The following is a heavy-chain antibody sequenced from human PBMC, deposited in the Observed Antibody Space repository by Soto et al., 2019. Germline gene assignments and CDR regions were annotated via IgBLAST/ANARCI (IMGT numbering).Heavy chain of an antibody. J-gene: IGHJ6*02. Sequence: PGGSLRLSCAASGFTFSSYWMSWVRQAPGKGLEWVANIKQDGSEKYYVDSVKGRFTISRDNAKNSLYLQMNSLRAEDTAVYYCARRYSSGWLNYYGMDVWGQGTTVTVSS. CDR2: IKQDGSEK. CDR1: GFTFSSYW. V-gene: IGHV3-7*01. CDR3: ARRYSSGWLNYYGMDV. D-gene: IGHD6-19*01.